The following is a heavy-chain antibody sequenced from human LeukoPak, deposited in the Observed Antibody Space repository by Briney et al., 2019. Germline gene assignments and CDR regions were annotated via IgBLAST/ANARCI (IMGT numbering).Heavy chain of an antibody. CDR1: GGSISSGDYY. CDR3: ATTQKYSSSWYDGP. Sequence: KPSETLSLTCTVSGGSISSGDYYWSWIRQHPGNGLEWIGYIYYSGSTYYNPSLKSRVTISVDTSKNQFSLKLSSVTAADTAVYYCATTQKYSSSWYDGPWGQGTLVTVSS. J-gene: IGHJ5*02. D-gene: IGHD6-13*01. V-gene: IGHV4-31*03. CDR2: IYYSGST.